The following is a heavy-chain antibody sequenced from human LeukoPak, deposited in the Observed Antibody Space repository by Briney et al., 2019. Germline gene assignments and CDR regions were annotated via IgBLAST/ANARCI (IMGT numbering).Heavy chain of an antibody. CDR3: ARDGSWDSSSWGFDY. CDR1: GGSISSGGYY. J-gene: IGHJ4*02. D-gene: IGHD6-13*01. V-gene: IGHV4-31*03. CDR2: IYYSGST. Sequence: PSETLSLTCTVPGGSISSGGYYWSWIRQHPGKGLEWIGYIYYSGSTYYNPSLKSRVTISVDTSKNQFSLKLSSVTAADTAVYYCARDGSWDSSSWGFDYWGQGTLVTVSS.